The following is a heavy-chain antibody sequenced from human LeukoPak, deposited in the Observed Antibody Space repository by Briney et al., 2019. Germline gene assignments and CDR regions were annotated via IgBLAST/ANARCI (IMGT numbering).Heavy chain of an antibody. D-gene: IGHD3-22*01. CDR1: GGSISSGDYY. CDR2: MYYSGST. Sequence: SETLSLTCTVSGGSISSGDYYWSWIRQPSGKGLEWIAYMYYSGSTYYNPSLKSRVAMSADTSKNQLSLKLSSVTAADTAVYYCARPYYYDSRIDPWGQGILVTVSS. J-gene: IGHJ5*02. V-gene: IGHV4-30-4*01. CDR3: ARPYYYDSRIDP.